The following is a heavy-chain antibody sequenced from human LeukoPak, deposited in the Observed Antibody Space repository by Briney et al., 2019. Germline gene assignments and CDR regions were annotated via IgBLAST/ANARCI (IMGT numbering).Heavy chain of an antibody. D-gene: IGHD3-22*01. J-gene: IGHJ4*02. Sequence: ASVKVSCKASGYTFTSYYMYWVRQAPGQGLEWMGIINPSGGSTSYAQKFQGRVTMTRDTSTSTVYMELSSLRSEDTAVYYCARADVTMTVDYWGQGTLVTVSS. CDR1: GYTFTSYY. V-gene: IGHV1-46*01. CDR3: ARADVTMTVDY. CDR2: INPSGGST.